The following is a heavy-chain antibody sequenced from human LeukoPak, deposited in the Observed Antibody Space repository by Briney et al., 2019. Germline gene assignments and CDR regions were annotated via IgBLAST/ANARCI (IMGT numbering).Heavy chain of an antibody. CDR1: GFTFSNYA. D-gene: IGHD3-10*02. V-gene: IGHV3-48*01. J-gene: IGHJ6*04. Sequence: GGSLRLSCAASGFTFSNYAMHWVRQAPGKGLEWVSYISSSSSTIYYADSVKGRFTISRDNAKNSLYLQMNSLRAEDTAVYYCAELGITMIGGVWGKGTTVTISS. CDR2: ISSSSSTI. CDR3: AELGITMIGGV.